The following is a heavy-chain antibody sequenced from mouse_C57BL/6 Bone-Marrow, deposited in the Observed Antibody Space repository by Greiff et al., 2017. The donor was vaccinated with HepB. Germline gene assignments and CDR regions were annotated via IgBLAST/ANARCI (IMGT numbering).Heavy chain of an antibody. Sequence: EVMLVESGGGLVKPGGSLKLSCAASGFTFSDYGMHWVRQAPEKGLEWVAYISSGSSTIYYADTVKGRFTISRDNAKNTLFLQMTSLRSEDTAMYYCARGYYGPYGGFAYWGQGTLVTVSA. D-gene: IGHD2-1*01. V-gene: IGHV5-17*01. CDR3: ARGYYGPYGGFAY. CDR2: ISSGSSTI. J-gene: IGHJ3*01. CDR1: GFTFSDYG.